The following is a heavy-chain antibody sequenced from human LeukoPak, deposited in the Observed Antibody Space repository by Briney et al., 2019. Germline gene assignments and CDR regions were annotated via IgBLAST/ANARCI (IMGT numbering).Heavy chain of an antibody. CDR2: ISYDGSNK. V-gene: IGHV3-30*18. J-gene: IGHJ6*03. CDR3: AKAHYYMDV. CDR1: GFTFSSYG. Sequence: GGSLRLSCAASGFTFSSYGMHWVRQAPGKGLEWVAVISYDGSNKYYADSVKGRFTISRDNSKNTLYLQMYSLRAEDTAVYYCAKAHYYMDVWGKGTTVTVSS.